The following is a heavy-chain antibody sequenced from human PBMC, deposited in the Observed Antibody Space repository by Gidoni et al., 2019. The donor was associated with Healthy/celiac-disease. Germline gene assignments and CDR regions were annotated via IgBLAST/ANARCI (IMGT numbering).Heavy chain of an antibody. J-gene: IGHJ2*01. CDR1: GFTVSSNY. CDR2: IYSGGST. D-gene: IGHD1-26*01. V-gene: IGHV3-66*02. Sequence: EVQLVESGGGLVQPGGSLSLSCAASGFTVSSNYMSWVRQAPGKGLEWVSVIYSGGSTYYADSVKGRVTISRDNSKNTLYLQMNSLRAEDTAVYYCARDIGGVGALSYWYFDLWGRGTLVTVSS. CDR3: ARDIGGVGALSYWYFDL.